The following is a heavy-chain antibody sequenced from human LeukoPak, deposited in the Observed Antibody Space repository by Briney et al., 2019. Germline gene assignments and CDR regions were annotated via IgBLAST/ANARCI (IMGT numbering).Heavy chain of an antibody. CDR2: INAGNGNT. V-gene: IGHV1-3*01. J-gene: IGHJ5*02. Sequence: GASVKVSCKASGYTFTSYAMHWVRQAPGQRLEWMGWINAGNGNTKYSQKFQGRVTITRDTSASTAYMELSSLRSEDTAVYYCAREPRPSGWGYNWFDPWGQGTLVTVSS. D-gene: IGHD6-25*01. CDR1: GYTFTSYA. CDR3: AREPRPSGWGYNWFDP.